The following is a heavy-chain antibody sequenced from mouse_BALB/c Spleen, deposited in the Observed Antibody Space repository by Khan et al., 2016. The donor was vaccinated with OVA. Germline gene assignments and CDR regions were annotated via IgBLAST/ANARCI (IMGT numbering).Heavy chain of an antibody. CDR1: GYTFTSYW. V-gene: IGHV1-87*01. Sequence: QVQLKQSGAELARPGASVKLSCKASGYTFTSYWMQWVKQRPGQGLEWIGAIYPGSGDTRYTQKFKGKATLTADKSSSTAYMQLSSLASEDSAVYSCARTGGTYYGYYWYFDVWGAGTTVTVSS. CDR3: ARTGGTYYGYYWYFDV. J-gene: IGHJ1*01. D-gene: IGHD2-9*01. CDR2: IYPGSGDT.